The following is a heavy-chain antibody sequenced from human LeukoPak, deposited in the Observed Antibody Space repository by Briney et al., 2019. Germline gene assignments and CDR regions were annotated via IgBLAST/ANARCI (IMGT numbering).Heavy chain of an antibody. CDR2: IIPIFGTA. J-gene: IGHJ4*02. V-gene: IGHV1-69*13. Sequence: SVNVSCKASGGTFSSYAISWVRQAPGQGLEWMGGIIPIFGTANYAQKFQGRVTITADESTSTAYMELSSLRSEDTAVYYCARTNYYDSSGYYSHFDYWGQGTLVTVSS. CDR3: ARTNYYDSSGYYSHFDY. CDR1: GGTFSSYA. D-gene: IGHD3-22*01.